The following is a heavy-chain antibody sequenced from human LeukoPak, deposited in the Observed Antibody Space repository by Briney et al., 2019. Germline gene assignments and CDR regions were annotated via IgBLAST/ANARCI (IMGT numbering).Heavy chain of an antibody. CDR1: GYTFTSYG. CDR2: ISAYNGNT. V-gene: IGHV1-18*01. J-gene: IGHJ1*01. Sequence: ASVKVSCKASGYTFTSYGISWVRQAPGQGLEWMGWISAYNGNTNYAQKFRGRVTMTTDTSTGTAYMDLRSLRSDDTGVYYCARDKAARAEYFQHWGQGTLVTVSS. CDR3: ARDKAARAEYFQH.